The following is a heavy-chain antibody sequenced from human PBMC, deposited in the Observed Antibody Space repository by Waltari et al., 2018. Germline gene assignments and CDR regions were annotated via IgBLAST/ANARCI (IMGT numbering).Heavy chain of an antibody. CDR2: IYYAGNS. Sequence: QVQLQESGLGLVRPSDTLSLTCNVSGCSGRGHCWSCIRQPPWKGLRWIGYIYYAGNSNYNPSLESRVRISVDMSKNEISLPMTSVTAADTAVYFCARDRRAYLDVWGKGATVTVSS. V-gene: IGHV4-59*02. CDR3: ARDRRAYLDV. CDR1: GCSGRGHC. J-gene: IGHJ6*04.